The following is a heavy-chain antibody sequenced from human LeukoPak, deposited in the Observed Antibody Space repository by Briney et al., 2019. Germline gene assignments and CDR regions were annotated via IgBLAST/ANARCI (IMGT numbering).Heavy chain of an antibody. D-gene: IGHD5-24*01. V-gene: IGHV3-7*01. Sequence: GGSLRLSCAASGFSLSDFWMSWARHTPEKGLEGEANINHGGSEKYYVDSVKGRFTISRDNAKNSLYLQMNSLGAEDTAVYYCARGHHEMRIWGQGTTVTVSS. CDR3: ARGHHEMRI. CDR1: GFSLSDFW. CDR2: INHGGSEK. J-gene: IGHJ6*02.